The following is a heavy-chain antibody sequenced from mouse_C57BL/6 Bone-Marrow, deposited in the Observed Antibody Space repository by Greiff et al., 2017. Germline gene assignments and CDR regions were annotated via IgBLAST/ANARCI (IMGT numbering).Heavy chain of an antibody. CDR3: ARWGNEVHYYAMDD. Sequence: EVQLQQSGPVLVKPGPSVKISCKASGFTFTNYYMHWVTQSHGKSLEWIGLVYPYNGGTSYNQKFKGKATLTADTSSSTAYMALNSLTSEDSAVYYCARWGNEVHYYAMDDWGQGTSVTVSS. V-gene: IGHV1-36*01. CDR2: VYPYNGGT. J-gene: IGHJ4*01. CDR1: GFTFTNYY.